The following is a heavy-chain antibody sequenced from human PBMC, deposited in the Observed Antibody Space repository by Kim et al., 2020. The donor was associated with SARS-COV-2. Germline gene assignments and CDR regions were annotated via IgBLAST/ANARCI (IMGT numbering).Heavy chain of an antibody. CDR1: GGSISSGSYY. CDR3: ARETIFGVVSNWFDP. Sequence: SETLSLTCTVSGGSISSGSYYWSWIRQPAGKGLEWIGRIYTSGSTNYNPSLKSRVTISVDTSKNQFSLKLSSVTAADTAVYYCARETIFGVVSNWFDPWGQGTLVTVSS. J-gene: IGHJ5*02. V-gene: IGHV4-61*02. CDR2: IYTSGST. D-gene: IGHD3-3*01.